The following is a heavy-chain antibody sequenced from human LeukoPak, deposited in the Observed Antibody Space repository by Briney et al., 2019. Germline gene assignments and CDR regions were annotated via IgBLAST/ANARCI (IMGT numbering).Heavy chain of an antibody. Sequence: PGGSLRLSCAASGFTFSDYYMSWIRQAPGKGLECVSYISSSGSTIYYADSVKGRFTISRDNAKNSLYLQMNSLRAEDTAVYYCARDNGLYYYDSSGYYPYWGQGTLVTVSS. CDR2: ISSSGSTI. CDR1: GFTFSDYY. V-gene: IGHV3-11*01. D-gene: IGHD3-22*01. J-gene: IGHJ4*02. CDR3: ARDNGLYYYDSSGYYPY.